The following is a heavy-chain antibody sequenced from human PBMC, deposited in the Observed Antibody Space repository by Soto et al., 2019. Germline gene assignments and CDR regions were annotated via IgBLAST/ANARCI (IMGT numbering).Heavy chain of an antibody. Sequence: QVLLQESGPGLVKPSGTLSLTCGVSGGSISSSRWWSWVRQPPGKGLEWLGEVYHSGTANYNPSLKSRATISVDRSRNQLSLNLTSVTAADTAVYYCGRDVRRYYSDQFDSWGQGILVIVSS. CDR2: VYHSGTA. CDR3: GRDVRRYYSDQFDS. CDR1: GGSISSSRW. J-gene: IGHJ4*02. V-gene: IGHV4-4*02. D-gene: IGHD4-17*01.